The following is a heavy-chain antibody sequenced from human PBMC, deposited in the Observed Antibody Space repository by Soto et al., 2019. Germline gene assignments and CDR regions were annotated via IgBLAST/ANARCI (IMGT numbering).Heavy chain of an antibody. CDR2: INHSGST. Sequence: SETLSLTCAVYGGSFSGYYWSWIRQPPGKGLEWIGEINHSGSTNYNPSLKSRVTISVDTSKNQFSLKLSSVTAADTAVYYCARSDINLGHFECWGQGTLVTVSS. V-gene: IGHV4-34*01. J-gene: IGHJ4*02. CDR3: ARSDINLGHFEC. CDR1: GGSFSGYY. D-gene: IGHD5-12*01.